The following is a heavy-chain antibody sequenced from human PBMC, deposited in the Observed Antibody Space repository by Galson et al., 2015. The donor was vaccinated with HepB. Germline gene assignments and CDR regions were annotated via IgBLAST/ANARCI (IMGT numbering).Heavy chain of an antibody. CDR1: GFTFSNYA. V-gene: IGHV3-23*01. Sequence: SLRLSCAASGFTFSNYAMSWVRQAPGKGLEWVSGISGGDGTTDYADSVKGRFTISRDKSKNTLFLQMISLRVEDTALYYCVTYDYGDFGDWLDPWGQGTLVTVSS. CDR3: VTYDYGDFGDWLDP. D-gene: IGHD4-17*01. CDR2: ISGGDGTT. J-gene: IGHJ5*02.